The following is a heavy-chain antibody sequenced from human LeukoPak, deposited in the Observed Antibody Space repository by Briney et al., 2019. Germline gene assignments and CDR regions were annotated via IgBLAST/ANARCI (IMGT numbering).Heavy chain of an antibody. V-gene: IGHV1-2*02. Sequence: GASVKVSCKASGYTFTGYYMHWVRQAPGQGLEWMGWINPNSGGTNYAQKFQGRVTMTRDTSISTAYMELSRLRSDDTAVYYCARVYYDSSGPACLSYWGQGTLVTVSS. CDR2: INPNSGGT. CDR3: ARVYYDSSGPACLSY. CDR1: GYTFTGYY. D-gene: IGHD3-22*01. J-gene: IGHJ4*02.